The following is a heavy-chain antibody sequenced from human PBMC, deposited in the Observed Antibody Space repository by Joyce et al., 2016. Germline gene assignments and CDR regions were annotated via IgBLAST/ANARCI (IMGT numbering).Heavy chain of an antibody. V-gene: IGHV4-39*01. D-gene: IGHD4-17*01. CDR1: GGSIRTSSYF. Sequence: QQQLQESGPGLVKPSETLSLTCIVSGGSIRTSSYFWGGIRQPPGKGLEWLGSIYFSGKSYQNPSLKSRVIISLDTSKNQFSLKLSSVTAADTAVYYCARSGSYGLWYFDLWGRGTLVSVSS. J-gene: IGHJ2*01. CDR3: ARSGSYGLWYFDL. CDR2: IYFSGKS.